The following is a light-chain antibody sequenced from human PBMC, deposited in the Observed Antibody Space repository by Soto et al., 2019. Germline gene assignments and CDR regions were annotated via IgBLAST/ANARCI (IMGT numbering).Light chain of an antibody. J-gene: IGKJ4*01. CDR2: ATS. CDR3: QQANSFRGALT. V-gene: IGKV1-12*01. CDR1: QVISSW. Sequence: DIQMTQSPSSLSASVGDRVTITCRASQVISSWLAWYQQKPGKAPKLLIFATSSLQSGVPSRFSGSGSGTEFTLTISSLQPEDVATYYCQQANSFRGALTFGGGTKVEI.